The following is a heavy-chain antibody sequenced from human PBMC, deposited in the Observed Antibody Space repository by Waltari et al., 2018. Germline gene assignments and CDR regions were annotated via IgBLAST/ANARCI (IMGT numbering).Heavy chain of an antibody. D-gene: IGHD1-26*01. CDR3: ATAGNYRFDF. Sequence: EVQLVESGGGLVQPGGALRLSCAVSGFTFSDTWLHWVRQPPGKGLMWVSRINPDGRTTNYADSVTGRFTISRDNAKNMVYLQMHSLGAEDTAVYYCATAGNYRFDFWGQGTLVTVS. V-gene: IGHV3-74*01. CDR2: INPDGRTT. J-gene: IGHJ4*02. CDR1: GFTFSDTW.